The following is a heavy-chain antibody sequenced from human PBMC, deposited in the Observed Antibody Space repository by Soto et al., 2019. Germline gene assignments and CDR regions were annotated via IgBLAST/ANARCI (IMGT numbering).Heavy chain of an antibody. CDR2: IYSNGGT. D-gene: IGHD1-26*01. J-gene: IGHJ6*02. V-gene: IGHV4-59*08. CDR1: GDSIGTYN. CDR3: VRQGIGALHGLMDV. Sequence: QVQLQASGPGLVKPSDTLSLTCTVSGDSIGTYNWGWIRQPPGKRLEWIGYIYSNGGTSYNPALKSRVTISADTSTKQFSLRLSSVPAADTAVYYCVRQGIGALHGLMDVWGQGTTVTVSS.